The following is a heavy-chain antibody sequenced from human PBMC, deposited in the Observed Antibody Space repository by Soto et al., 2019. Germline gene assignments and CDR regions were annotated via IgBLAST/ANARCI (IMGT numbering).Heavy chain of an antibody. D-gene: IGHD3-10*01. CDR2: MFYGGST. Sequence: EVQLVESGGGLVQPGGSLRLSCAASGFTVSTHYMTWVRQAPGKRLEWVSVMFYGGSTYYADSVKGRFTISRDDSENTVYLQINSLRAEDTAVYYCATTGMGITLYYYYHGMDVWGQGTTVTVSS. CDR3: ATTGMGITLYYYYHGMDV. V-gene: IGHV3-66*01. J-gene: IGHJ6*02. CDR1: GFTVSTHY.